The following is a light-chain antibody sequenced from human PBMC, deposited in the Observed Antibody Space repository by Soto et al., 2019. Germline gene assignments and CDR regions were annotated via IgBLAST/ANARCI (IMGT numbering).Light chain of an antibody. J-gene: IGKJ4*01. CDR1: QSISTY. Sequence: EIVLTQSPATLSLSPGERATLSCRASQSISTYLAWYQQKPGQAPRLIIYDASNRANGIPARFSGSGSGTDFTLTISSIEPEDFAVYYWQQRRNSPQLTFGGGTKVEIK. V-gene: IGKV3-11*01. CDR2: DAS. CDR3: QQRRNSPQLT.